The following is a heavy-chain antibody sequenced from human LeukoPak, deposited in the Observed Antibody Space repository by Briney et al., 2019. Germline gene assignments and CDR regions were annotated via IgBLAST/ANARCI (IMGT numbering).Heavy chain of an antibody. Sequence: GASVKVSCKASGGTFSSYAISWVRQAPGQGLEWMGRIIPIFGTANYAQKFQGRVTITTDESTSTAYMELSSLRSEDTAVYYCARVVAGYSSSAQRYYYYMDVWGKGTTATVSS. D-gene: IGHD6-6*01. CDR1: GGTFSSYA. V-gene: IGHV1-69*05. J-gene: IGHJ6*03. CDR2: IIPIFGTA. CDR3: ARVVAGYSSSAQRYYYYMDV.